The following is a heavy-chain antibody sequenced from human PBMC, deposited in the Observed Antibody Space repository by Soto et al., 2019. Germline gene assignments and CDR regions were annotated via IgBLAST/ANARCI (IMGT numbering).Heavy chain of an antibody. D-gene: IGHD5-18*01. CDR1: GGSVSSGDYY. CDR3: ARIPVDTYMINWFDP. CDR2: IYYSGST. Sequence: KTSETLSLTCTVSGGSVSSGDYYWSWIRQPPGKGLEWIGYIYYSGSTNYNPSLKSRVSISLDTSKNQFSLRLTSVTAADTAVYYCARIPVDTYMINWFDPWGQGTLVTV. V-gene: IGHV4-61*08. J-gene: IGHJ5*02.